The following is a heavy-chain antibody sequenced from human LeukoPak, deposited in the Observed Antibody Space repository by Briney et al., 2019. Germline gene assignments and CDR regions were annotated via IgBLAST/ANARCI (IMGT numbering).Heavy chain of an antibody. CDR3: ARYYDRSGYWSTPHFDY. Sequence: SETLSLTCAVYGGSFSGYYWSWIRQPPGKGLEWIGEINHSGSTNYNPSLKSRVTISVDTSKNQFSLKLSSVTAADTAVYYCARYYDRSGYWSTPHFDYWGQGTLVTVSS. CDR1: GGSFSGYY. J-gene: IGHJ4*02. CDR2: INHSGST. V-gene: IGHV4-34*01. D-gene: IGHD3-22*01.